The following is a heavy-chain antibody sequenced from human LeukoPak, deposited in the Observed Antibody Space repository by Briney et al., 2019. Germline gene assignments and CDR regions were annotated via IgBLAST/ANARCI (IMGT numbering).Heavy chain of an antibody. CDR3: ARDLYQVVPAAVSYYYYGMDV. V-gene: IGHV1-46*01. CDR2: INPSGGST. Sequence: ASVKVSCKASGHTFTSYYMHWVRQAPGQGLEWMGIINPSGGSTSYAQKFQGRVTMTRDTSTSTVYMELSSLRSEDTAVYYCARDLYQVVPAAVSYYYYGMDVWGQGTTVTVSS. J-gene: IGHJ6*02. CDR1: GHTFTSYY. D-gene: IGHD2-2*01.